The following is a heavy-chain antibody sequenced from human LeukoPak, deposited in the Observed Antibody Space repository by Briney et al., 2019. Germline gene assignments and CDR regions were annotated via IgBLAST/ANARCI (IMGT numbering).Heavy chain of an antibody. Sequence: GGSLRLSCAASGFTFNSYWMHWVRQAQGKGLEWVSRMHPDGRTIDNADSVKGRFTISRDNAKDTLYLQMSSLRDEDTAVYYCISGLCGRDDQWGRGTLVTVSS. V-gene: IGHV3-74*01. CDR3: ISGLCGRDDQ. J-gene: IGHJ5*02. CDR2: MHPDGRTI. D-gene: IGHD1-1*01. CDR1: GFTFNSYW.